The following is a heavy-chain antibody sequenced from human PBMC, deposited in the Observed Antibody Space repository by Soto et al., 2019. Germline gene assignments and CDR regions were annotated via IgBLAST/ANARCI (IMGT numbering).Heavy chain of an antibody. J-gene: IGHJ1*01. CDR3: AREAINSSGYTRYFQH. D-gene: IGHD3-22*01. Sequence: ASVKFSCKASGYTFTRYHVYWVRQAPGRGLEWLGMINPSGGSTTYAQNLQGRVTMTRDTSTNTVYMELSSLRSEDTAVYYCAREAINSSGYTRYFQHRGEGTLVTVSP. CDR1: GYTFTRYH. CDR2: INPSGGST. V-gene: IGHV1-46*01.